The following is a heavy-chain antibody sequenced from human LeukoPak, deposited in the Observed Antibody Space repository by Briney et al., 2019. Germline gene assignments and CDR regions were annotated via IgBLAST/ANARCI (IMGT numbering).Heavy chain of an antibody. CDR2: IYYSGST. V-gene: IGHV4-31*03. CDR3: AREATDYDFWSGYYDY. D-gene: IGHD3-3*01. CDR1: GGSISSGGYY. J-gene: IGHJ4*02. Sequence: SETLSLTCTVSGGSISSGGYYWSWIRQHPGKGLEWIGYIYYSGSTYYNPSLKSRVTISVDTSKNQFSLKLSSVTAADTAVYYCAREATDYDFWSGYYDYWGQGTLVTVSS.